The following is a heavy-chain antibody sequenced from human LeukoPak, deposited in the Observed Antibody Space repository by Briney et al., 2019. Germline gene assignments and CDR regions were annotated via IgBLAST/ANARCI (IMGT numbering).Heavy chain of an antibody. CDR2: INHSGST. D-gene: IGHD1-14*01. V-gene: IGHV4-34*01. J-gene: IGHJ5*02. Sequence: SETLSLTCAVYGGSFSGYYWSWIRQPPGKGLECIGEINHSGSTNYNPSLKSRVTISVDTSKNQFSLKLSSVTAADTAVYYCARVPQEAARYNWFDPWGQGTLVTVSS. CDR1: GGSFSGYY. CDR3: ARVPQEAARYNWFDP.